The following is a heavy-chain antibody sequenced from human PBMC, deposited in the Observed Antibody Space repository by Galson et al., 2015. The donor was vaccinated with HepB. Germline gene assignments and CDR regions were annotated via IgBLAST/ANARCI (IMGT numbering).Heavy chain of an antibody. CDR3: AREVRGAYGMDV. CDR2: INASNGNT. V-gene: IGHV1-3*01. Sequence: SVKVSCKASGYTFTSYAMHWVRQAPGQRLEWMGWINASNGNTKYSQKFQGRVTITMDTSASTAYMELSSLRSEDTAVYYCAREVRGAYGMDVWGQGTTVTVSS. D-gene: IGHD3-10*01. J-gene: IGHJ6*02. CDR1: GYTFTSYA.